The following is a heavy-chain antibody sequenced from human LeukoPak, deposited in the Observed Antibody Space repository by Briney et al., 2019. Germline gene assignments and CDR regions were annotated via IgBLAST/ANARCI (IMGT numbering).Heavy chain of an antibody. V-gene: IGHV4-39*07. CDR2: IYYSGST. CDR1: GGSISSSSYY. D-gene: IGHD3-10*01. Sequence: SETLSLTCTVSGGSISSSSYYWGWIRQPPGNGLEWIGSIYYSGSTYYNPSLKSRVTISVDTSKNQFSLKLSSVTAADTAVYYCARESRASGFDYWGQGTLVTVSS. J-gene: IGHJ4*02. CDR3: ARESRASGFDY.